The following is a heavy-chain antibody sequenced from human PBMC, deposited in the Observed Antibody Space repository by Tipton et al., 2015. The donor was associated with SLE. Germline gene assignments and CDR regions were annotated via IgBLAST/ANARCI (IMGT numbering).Heavy chain of an antibody. Sequence: GSLRLSCVASGFTFSDRFMDWVRQAPGKGLEWVGRSANRVNSYNTEYAASVEGRFTISRDDSKNSLYLQMNSLKAEDTAVYYCARVVGAAFFDYCGQGTLVTVSS. J-gene: IGHJ4*02. CDR1: GFTFSDRF. CDR2: SANRVNSYNT. CDR3: ARVVGAAFFDY. V-gene: IGHV3-72*01. D-gene: IGHD1-26*01.